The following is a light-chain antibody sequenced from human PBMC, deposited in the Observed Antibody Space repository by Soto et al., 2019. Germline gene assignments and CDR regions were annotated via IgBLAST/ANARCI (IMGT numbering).Light chain of an antibody. CDR2: DAS. CDR3: QQYSNLPLT. V-gene: IGKV1-33*01. CDR1: QAIANS. J-gene: IGKJ4*01. Sequence: DIQMTQSPSSLSASVGGRVTITCQASQAIANSLNWYQQKPGKAPKLLIYDASNLETGVPSRFGGSGSGTDFTFTINSLQPEDIATYYCQQYSNLPLTFGGGTKVEIK.